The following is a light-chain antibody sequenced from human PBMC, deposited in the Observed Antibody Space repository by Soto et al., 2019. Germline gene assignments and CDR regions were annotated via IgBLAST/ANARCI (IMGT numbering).Light chain of an antibody. V-gene: IGKV3-15*01. CDR2: GAS. CDR1: QSVSRS. J-gene: IGKJ1*01. CDR3: QHYNNWPPWT. Sequence: EIVMTQSPATQSVSPGERATLSCRASQSVSRSLAWYQQKPGQAPRLLIHGASTRATGIPARFSGSGSGTEFTLTISSLQSEDFAVYYCQHYNNWPPWTFGQGTKVDTK.